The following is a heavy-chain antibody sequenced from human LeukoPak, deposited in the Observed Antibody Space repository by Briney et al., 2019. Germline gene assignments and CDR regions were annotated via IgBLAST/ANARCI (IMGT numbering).Heavy chain of an antibody. CDR1: GGSFSGYY. CDR3: ARDARHDSYGYVGARGAYYFDY. J-gene: IGHJ4*02. CDR2: INHSGST. Sequence: SETLSLTCAVYGGSFSGYYWSWIRQPPGRGLGWIGEINHSGSTNYNPSLKSRVTISVDTSKNQFSLKLSSVTAADTAVYYCARDARHDSYGYVGARGAYYFDYWGQGTLVTVSS. V-gene: IGHV4-34*01. D-gene: IGHD5-18*01.